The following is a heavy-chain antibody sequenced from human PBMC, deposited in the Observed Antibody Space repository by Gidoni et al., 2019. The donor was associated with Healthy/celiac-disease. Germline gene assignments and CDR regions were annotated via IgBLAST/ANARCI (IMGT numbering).Heavy chain of an antibody. J-gene: IGHJ4*02. CDR1: GGSISSSSYY. CDR3: ARFPMYSSGWYDY. CDR2: IYYSGST. D-gene: IGHD6-19*01. Sequence: QLQLQESGPGLVKPSETLSLTCTVSGGSISSSSYYWGWIRQPPGKGLEWIGSIYYSGSTYYNPSLKSRVTISVDTSKNQFSLKLSSVTAADTAVYYCARFPMYSSGWYDYWGQGTLVTVSS. V-gene: IGHV4-39*01.